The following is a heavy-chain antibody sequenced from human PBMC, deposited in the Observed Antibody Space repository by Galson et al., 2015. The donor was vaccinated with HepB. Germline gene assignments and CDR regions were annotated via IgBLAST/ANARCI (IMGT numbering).Heavy chain of an antibody. CDR1: GYTFTSYG. CDR2: ISAYNGNT. D-gene: IGHD2-2*01. CDR3: ARDLCQLLGNWFDP. Sequence: SVKVSCKASGYTFTSYGISWGRQAPGQGLEWMGWISAYNGNTNYAQKLQGRVTMTTDTSTSTAYMELRSLRSDDTAIYYCARDLCQLLGNWFDPWGQGPLVTVSS. J-gene: IGHJ5*02. V-gene: IGHV1-18*01.